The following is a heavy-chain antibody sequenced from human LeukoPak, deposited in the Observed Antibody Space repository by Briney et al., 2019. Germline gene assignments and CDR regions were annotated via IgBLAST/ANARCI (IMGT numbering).Heavy chain of an antibody. V-gene: IGHV1-18*01. J-gene: IGHJ4*02. CDR3: ARATHYYDSSGYYYQLPFDY. CDR2: ISAYNGNT. Sequence: ASVKVSCKASGYTFTSYGISWVRQAPGQGLEWMGWISAYNGNTNYAQKLQGRVTMTTDTSTSTAYMELRSLRSDDTAVYYCARATHYYDSSGYYYQLPFDYWGQGTLVTVSS. D-gene: IGHD3-22*01. CDR1: GYTFTSYG.